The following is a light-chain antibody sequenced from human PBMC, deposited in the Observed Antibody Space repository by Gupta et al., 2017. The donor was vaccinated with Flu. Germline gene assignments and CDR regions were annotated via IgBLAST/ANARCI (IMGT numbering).Light chain of an antibody. CDR2: GAS. CDR1: QAVSFN. Sequence: EIVMTQSPDTLSVSPGERATLSCRASQAVSFNVAWYQQRPGQVPRLLIYGASTRDTGTPDRFSGSGSGTEFTLAISSLQSEDFAVYYCQQDNISPAWSFVQGTKVEIK. CDR3: QQDNISPAWS. V-gene: IGKV3D-15*01. J-gene: IGKJ1*01.